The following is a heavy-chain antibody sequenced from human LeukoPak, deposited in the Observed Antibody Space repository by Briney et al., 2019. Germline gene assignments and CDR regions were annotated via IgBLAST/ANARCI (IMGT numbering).Heavy chain of an antibody. J-gene: IGHJ4*02. CDR2: IYYNDDR. Sequence: SGPTLVNXTQTLTLTCTFSGFSLSTPGMGVGWIRQPPGKALECLGLIYYNDDRRYSPSLRSRLTITRDTSKNQVLLEMTNMDPVDTATYYCAHIVITIDWRSYFDYWGQGALVTVSS. V-gene: IGHV2-5*01. D-gene: IGHD3-10*01. CDR3: AHIVITIDWRSYFDY. CDR1: GFSLSTPGMG.